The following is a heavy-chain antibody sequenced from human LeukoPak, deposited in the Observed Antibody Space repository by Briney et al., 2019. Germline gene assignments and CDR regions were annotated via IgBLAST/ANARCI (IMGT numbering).Heavy chain of an antibody. V-gene: IGHV3-74*01. CDR2: IKADGSGT. CDR1: GFTFSNFW. D-gene: IGHD3-22*01. CDR3: ANDRGYSFDY. Sequence: PGGSLRLSCAASGFTFSNFWMHWVRQVPGKGLVWVSRIKADGSGTTYADSVKGRFTISRDNAKNTVYLQMNSLRAEDTAVYYCANDRGYSFDYWGQGTLVTVPS. J-gene: IGHJ4*02.